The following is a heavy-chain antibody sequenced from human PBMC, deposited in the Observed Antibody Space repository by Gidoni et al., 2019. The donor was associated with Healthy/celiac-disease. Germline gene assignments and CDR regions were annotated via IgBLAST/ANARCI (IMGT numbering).Heavy chain of an antibody. CDR3: ARVVSSGWGTPPRAKY. J-gene: IGHJ4*02. CDR2: INPNSGGT. V-gene: IGHV1-2*02. D-gene: IGHD6-19*01. Sequence: QAQLVQPGAEVKKPGASVKVSCKASGYTFPGYYMHWVRQAPGQGLEWMGWINPNSGGTNYAQKFQGRVTMTRDTSISTAYMELSRLRSDDTAVYYCARVVSSGWGTPPRAKYWGQGTLVTVSS. CDR1: GYTFPGYY.